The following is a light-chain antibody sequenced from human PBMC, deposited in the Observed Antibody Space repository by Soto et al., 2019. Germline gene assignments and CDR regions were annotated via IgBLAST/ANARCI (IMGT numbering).Light chain of an antibody. J-gene: IGKJ1*01. CDR1: QSVSNNY. Sequence: IVLTQSPGTLSLSPGERATLSCRASQSVSNNYLAWYQQKPGQAPRLLIYGASSRATGIPDRFSGSGSGTDFTLTISRLEPEDFAVYYCQQYGSSPRTFGQGTKVEIK. CDR3: QQYGSSPRT. CDR2: GAS. V-gene: IGKV3-20*01.